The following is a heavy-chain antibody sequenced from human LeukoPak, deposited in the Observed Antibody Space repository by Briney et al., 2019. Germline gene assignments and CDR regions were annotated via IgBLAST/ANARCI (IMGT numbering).Heavy chain of an antibody. CDR1: GFTFSNYW. J-gene: IGHJ4*02. V-gene: IGHV3-74*01. CDR3: ARDLPHSGSYHVFDN. CDR2: INSDGSST. Sequence: PGGSLRLSCAASGFTFSNYWMHWVRQAPGKGLVWVSRINSDGSSTSYADSVKGRFTISRDNAKNTLYLQMNSLRAEDTAVYYCARDLPHSGSYHVFDNWGQGTLVTVSS. D-gene: IGHD1-26*01.